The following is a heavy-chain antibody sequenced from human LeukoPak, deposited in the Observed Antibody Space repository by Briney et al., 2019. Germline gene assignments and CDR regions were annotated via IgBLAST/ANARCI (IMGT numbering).Heavy chain of an antibody. V-gene: IGHV4-61*01. D-gene: IGHD4-23*01. J-gene: IGHJ4*02. CDR2: IYYSGST. CDR3: ARDHAYGGNAHTFDY. CDR1: GGSVSSGSYY. Sequence: SETLSLTCTVSGGSVSSGSYYWSWIRQPPGKGLEWIGYIYYSGSTNYSPSLKSRVTISVDTSKNQFSLKLSSVTAADTAVYYCARDHAYGGNAHTFDYWGQGTLVTVSS.